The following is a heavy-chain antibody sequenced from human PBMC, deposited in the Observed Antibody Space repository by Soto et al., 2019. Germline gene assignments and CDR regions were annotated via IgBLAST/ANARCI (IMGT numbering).Heavy chain of an antibody. J-gene: IGHJ5*02. CDR2: IYHGGST. CDR1: GYSISSGYY. Sequence: SETLSLTCAVSGYSISSGYYWGWLRQPPGKGLEWIGSIYHGGSTYYNPSLNSRVTLSIDMTNNHVSLILNSVTAADTAVYYYDSSPYTFENWFDPWGQGTLVTVSS. D-gene: IGHD3-16*01. V-gene: IGHV4-38-2*01. CDR3: DSSPYTFENWFDP.